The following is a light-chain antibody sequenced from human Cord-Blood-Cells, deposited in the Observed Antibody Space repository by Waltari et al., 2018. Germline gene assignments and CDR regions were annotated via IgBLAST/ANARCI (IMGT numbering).Light chain of an antibody. CDR3: CSYAGSYTWV. Sequence: QSALTQPRPVAGSPGQAVTISCPGTSSDVWGYNYVSWYQQHPGKAPKLMIYDVSKRPSGVPDRFSGSKSGNTASLTISGLQAEDEADYYCCSYAGSYTWVFGGGTKLTVL. CDR2: DVS. CDR1: SSDVWGYNY. V-gene: IGLV2-11*01. J-gene: IGLJ3*02.